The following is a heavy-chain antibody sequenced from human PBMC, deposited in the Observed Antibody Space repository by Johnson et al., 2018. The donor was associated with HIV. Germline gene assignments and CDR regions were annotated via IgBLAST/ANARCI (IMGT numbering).Heavy chain of an antibody. CDR2: ISWNSGSI. Sequence: VQLVESGGGLVQPGGSLRLSCAASGFTFSNAWMSWVRQAPGKGLEWVSGISWNSGSIGYADSVKGRFTISRDNAKNSLYLQMNSLRAEDTALYYCAKERDWDDAFDIWGQGTMVTVSS. J-gene: IGHJ3*02. D-gene: IGHD3-9*01. CDR1: GFTFSNAW. CDR3: AKERDWDDAFDI. V-gene: IGHV3-9*01.